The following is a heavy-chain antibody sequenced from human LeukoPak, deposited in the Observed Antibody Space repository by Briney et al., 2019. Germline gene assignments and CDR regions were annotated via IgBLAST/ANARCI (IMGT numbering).Heavy chain of an antibody. J-gene: IGHJ6*02. Sequence: SETLSLTCTASGGSISSYYWSWVRQPPGKGLEWIGYVYYSGNTNYNPSLKSRVTISVDTSKNQFSLKLSSVTAADTAVYYCARADPVYYYGMDVWGQGTTVIVSS. CDR2: VYYSGNT. CDR3: ARADPVYYYGMDV. V-gene: IGHV4-59*01. CDR1: GGSISSYY.